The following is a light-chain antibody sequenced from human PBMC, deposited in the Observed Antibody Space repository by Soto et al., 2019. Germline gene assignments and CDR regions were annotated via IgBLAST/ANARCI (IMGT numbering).Light chain of an antibody. CDR3: QQYDNWPWT. CDR2: GAS. Sequence: EIVMTQSPATLSVSPGGRATLSCRASQTISGTLAWYQQKPGQAPRLLIHGASTRAPGFPARFSGSRAGTDFTRTSSSLQSEDVAVYYCQQYDNWPWTFGQGTKVEIK. J-gene: IGKJ1*01. V-gene: IGKV3-15*01. CDR1: QTISGT.